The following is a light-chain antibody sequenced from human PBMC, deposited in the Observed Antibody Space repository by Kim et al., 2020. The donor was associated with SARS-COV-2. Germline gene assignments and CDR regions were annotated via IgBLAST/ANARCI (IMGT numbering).Light chain of an antibody. CDR3: QQYDFLPIT. CDR2: DVS. Sequence: ASVGDRVTITCQASQDIRNYLNWYQQKPGEAPKVLIHDVSSLETGVSSRFSGHGSGTDFTLAISSLQPEDNATYYCQQYDFLPITFGQGTRLEIK. V-gene: IGKV1-33*01. CDR1: QDIRNY. J-gene: IGKJ5*01.